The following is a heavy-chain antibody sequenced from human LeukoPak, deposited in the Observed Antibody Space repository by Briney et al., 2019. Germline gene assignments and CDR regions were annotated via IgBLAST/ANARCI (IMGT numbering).Heavy chain of an antibody. J-gene: IGHJ3*02. CDR3: ARDLSQVGVVTLGASDI. D-gene: IGHD3-3*01. CDR2: IYYSGSA. CDR1: GGSISGYY. V-gene: IGHV4-59*01. Sequence: SETLSLTCTVSGGSISGYYWNWIRQPPGKGLEWIGFIYYSGSANYNPSLKSRVTISVDTSRNHPSLELNSVTAADTAVYYCARDLSQVGVVTLGASDIWGQGTMVTVSS.